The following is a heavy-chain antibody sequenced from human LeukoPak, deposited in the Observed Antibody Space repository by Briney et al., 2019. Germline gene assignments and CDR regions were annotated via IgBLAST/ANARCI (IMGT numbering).Heavy chain of an antibody. D-gene: IGHD3/OR15-3a*01. J-gene: IGHJ5*02. CDR3: ARELDHNWFDP. CDR2: IYYSGST. V-gene: IGHV4-59*01. CDR1: GGSISSYY. Sequence: SVTLSLTCTVSGGSISSYYWSWIRQPPGKGLEWIGYIYYSGSTNYNPSLKSRVTISVDTSKNQFSLKLSSVTAADTAVYYCARELDHNWFDPWGQGTLVTVSS.